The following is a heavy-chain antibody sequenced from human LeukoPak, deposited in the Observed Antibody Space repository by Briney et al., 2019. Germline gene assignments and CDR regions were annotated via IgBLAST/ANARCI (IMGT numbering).Heavy chain of an antibody. CDR2: FNPTYSIP. Sequence: GASRKLSCKASGYTSSNYCIHWLRQAPGQGFEWMGIFNPTYSIPIYAPTFEGRVTMTSDMSTSTFYMDLSTLRSEDTAVYFCAKDPRNILTGDFDDFDIWGQGTVVIVSS. V-gene: IGHV1-46*01. CDR1: GYTSSNYC. J-gene: IGHJ3*02. D-gene: IGHD3-9*01. CDR3: AKDPRNILTGDFDDFDI.